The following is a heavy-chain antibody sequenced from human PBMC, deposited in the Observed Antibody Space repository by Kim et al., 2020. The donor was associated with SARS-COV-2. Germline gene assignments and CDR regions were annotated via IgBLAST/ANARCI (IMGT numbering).Heavy chain of an antibody. CDR3: ARVGYSGYDTFDY. V-gene: IGHV4-59*01. D-gene: IGHD5-12*01. Sequence: SNPSLKSRVTISVDTSKNQFSLKLSSVTAADTAVYYCARVGYSGYDTFDYWGQGTLVTVSS. J-gene: IGHJ4*02.